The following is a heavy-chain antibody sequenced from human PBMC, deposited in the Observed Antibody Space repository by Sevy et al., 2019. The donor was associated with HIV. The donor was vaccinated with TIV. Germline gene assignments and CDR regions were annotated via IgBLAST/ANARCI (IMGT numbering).Heavy chain of an antibody. CDR2: ISDSGGST. Sequence: GGSLRLSCAASGFSFSRYAMKWVRQAPGKGLEWVSSISDSGGSTYYADSVKGRFTISRDNSKNTLYLHMNSLRAEDTAVYYCASLPTPYGGYPYYFDYWGQGTLVTVSS. J-gene: IGHJ4*02. V-gene: IGHV3-23*01. CDR1: GFSFSRYA. CDR3: ASLPTPYGGYPYYFDY. D-gene: IGHD5-12*01.